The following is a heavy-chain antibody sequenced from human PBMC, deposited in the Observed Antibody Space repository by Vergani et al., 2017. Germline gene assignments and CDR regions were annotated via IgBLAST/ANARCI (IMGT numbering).Heavy chain of an antibody. CDR1: GFTFSNYG. CDR2: IWYDGINK. V-gene: IGHV3-33*01. J-gene: IGHJ4*02. Sequence: QVQLVESGGGVVQPGRSLRLSCAASGFTFSNYGMHWVRQAPGKGLEWVAVIWYDGINKFYADSVKGRFAISRDSYKSTLYLQMNSLRAEDTAVYYCARSEGQGYWGQGTLVTVSS. CDR3: ARSEGQGY.